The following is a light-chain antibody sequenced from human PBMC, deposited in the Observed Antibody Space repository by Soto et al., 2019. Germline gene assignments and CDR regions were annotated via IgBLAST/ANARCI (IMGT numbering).Light chain of an antibody. CDR3: SSYAGNNNLV. CDR1: SSDVAGYNY. CDR2: EVS. Sequence: QSVLTQPPSASGSPGQSVTISCTGTSSDVAGYNYVSWYQQHPGKAPKLMIYEVSKRLSGVPDRFSGSKSGNTASLTVSGLQAEDEADYYCSSYAGNNNLVFGGGTKLTVL. V-gene: IGLV2-8*01. J-gene: IGLJ2*01.